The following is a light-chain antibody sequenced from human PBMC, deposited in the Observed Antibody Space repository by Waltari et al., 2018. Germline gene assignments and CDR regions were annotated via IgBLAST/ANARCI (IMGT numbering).Light chain of an antibody. V-gene: IGKV3-20*01. J-gene: IGKJ1*01. CDR3: QQYGSLPRT. CDR1: QLFRTNY. Sequence: IVLTQPPVSLSLSPGQSATLSCRASQLFRTNYLAWYQQNPGQPPRLLIYGASSRATGIPERFCGSGSGTDFTLTITRLAPEDFAVYYCQQYGSLPRTFGQGTKVEI. CDR2: GAS.